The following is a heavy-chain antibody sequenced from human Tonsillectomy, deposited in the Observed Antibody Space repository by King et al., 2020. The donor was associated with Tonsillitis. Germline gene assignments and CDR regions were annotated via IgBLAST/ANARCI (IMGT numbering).Heavy chain of an antibody. Sequence: TLQESGPTVVKPTQTLTLTCTFSGFSLSTSGVGVGWIRQPPGKALEWLALIYWNDDKRYSPSLKSRLTITKDTSKNQVVLTMTNMDPVDTATYYCAHRRTDTDRVTGFDYWGQGTLVTVSS. CDR1: GFSLSTSGVG. CDR3: AHRRTDTDRVTGFDY. D-gene: IGHD5-18*01. V-gene: IGHV2-5*01. J-gene: IGHJ4*02. CDR2: IYWNDDK.